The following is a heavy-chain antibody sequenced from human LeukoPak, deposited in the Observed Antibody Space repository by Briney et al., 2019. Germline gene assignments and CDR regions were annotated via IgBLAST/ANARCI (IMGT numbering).Heavy chain of an antibody. Sequence: GGSLRLSCVASGFTFTSYAMNWVRQAPGKGLEWVSGISGSDASTHYADSVKGRFTISRDNSKNTVYLQMNGLRAEDTAVYYCAKGGSGWYLYYFDYWGQGTLVTVSS. CDR3: AKGGSGWYLYYFDY. D-gene: IGHD6-19*01. V-gene: IGHV3-23*01. J-gene: IGHJ4*02. CDR1: GFTFTSYA. CDR2: ISGSDAST.